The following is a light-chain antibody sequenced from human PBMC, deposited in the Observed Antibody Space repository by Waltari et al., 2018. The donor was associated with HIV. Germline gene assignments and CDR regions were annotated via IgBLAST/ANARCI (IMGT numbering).Light chain of an antibody. J-gene: IGLJ3*02. V-gene: IGLV1-40*01. Sequence: QSVLTQPPSVSGAPGQRVTISCTGSSTDIGDGYDVHWYQHLPGRAPKLLIYGDTNRPSGVPDRFSGSKSGTSASLAITGLQAEDEADYSCQSYDSSLSAWVFGGGTKLTVL. CDR2: GDT. CDR3: QSYDSSLSAWV. CDR1: STDIGDGYD.